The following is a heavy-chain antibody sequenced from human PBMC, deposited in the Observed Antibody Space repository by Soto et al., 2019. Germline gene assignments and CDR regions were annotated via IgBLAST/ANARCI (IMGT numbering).Heavy chain of an antibody. CDR3: AKVSSGWYSGFFDY. V-gene: IGHV3-23*01. CDR1: GFTFSSYA. CDR2: LSDSGGST. J-gene: IGHJ4*02. Sequence: EVQLLESGGGLVQPGGSLRLSCAASGFTFSSYAMSWVRQAPGKGLEWVSGLSDSGGSTYYADSVKGRFTISRDNSMNRLYLQMYTLRAADTAVYYCAKVSSGWYSGFFDYWGQGTLVTVSS. D-gene: IGHD6-13*01.